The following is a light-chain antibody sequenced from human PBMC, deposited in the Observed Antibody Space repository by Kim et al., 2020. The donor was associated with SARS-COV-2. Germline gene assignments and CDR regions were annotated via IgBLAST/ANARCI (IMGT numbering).Light chain of an antibody. V-gene: IGLV3-19*01. J-gene: IGLJ1*01. CDR2: GEN. Sequence: TVRITCQGDSLRTYYAAWYQQRPGQAPTLVIYGENFRPSGIPDRFSVSRLGNTASLAITGAQAEDEADYYCNSRDTNGNHVFGTGTKVTVL. CDR1: SLRTYY. CDR3: NSRDTNGNHV.